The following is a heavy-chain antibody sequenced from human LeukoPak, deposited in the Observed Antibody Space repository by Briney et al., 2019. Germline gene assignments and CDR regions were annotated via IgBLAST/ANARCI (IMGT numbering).Heavy chain of an antibody. D-gene: IGHD3-10*01. V-gene: IGHV4-34*01. Sequence: SETLSLTCAVSGGSFGDFYWSWIRQPPGKGLEWIGEINHSGYTNYYPSLKSRVTISVDTSKNQFSLRLSSVTAADTAVYYCARGRFYYYGSGSRPYYYYYYGMDVWGQGTTVTVSS. CDR1: GGSFGDFY. CDR2: INHSGYT. CDR3: ARGRFYYYGSGSRPYYYYYYGMDV. J-gene: IGHJ6*02.